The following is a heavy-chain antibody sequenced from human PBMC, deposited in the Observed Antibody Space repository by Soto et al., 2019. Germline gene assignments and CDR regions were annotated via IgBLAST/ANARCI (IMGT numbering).Heavy chain of an antibody. CDR2: TSAYNGNS. J-gene: IGHJ6*02. CDR1: GYTFTSYG. Sequence: ASVKVSCKASGYTFTSYGISWVRQAPGQGLEWVGWTSAYNGNSNYAQKYHGRVTMTTDTSTSTAYMEMSSLRSDDTAVYYCARIADCSTTSCSFPSRLHIRGYYYYYGLDVWGQGTMVTVSS. CDR3: ARIADCSTTSCSFPSRLHIRGYYYYYGLDV. V-gene: IGHV1-18*01. D-gene: IGHD2-2*01.